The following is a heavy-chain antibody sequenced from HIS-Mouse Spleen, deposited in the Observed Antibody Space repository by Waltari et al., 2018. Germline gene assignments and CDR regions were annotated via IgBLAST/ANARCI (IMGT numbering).Heavy chain of an antibody. CDR2: INHSGST. CDR3: ARIAVAGTWYFDL. CDR1: GGSFSGYY. Sequence: QVQLQQWGAGLLKPSETLSLTCAVYGGSFSGYYWSWIRQPPGKGLEWIGEINHSGSTNSNPSLKSRVTISVDTSKNQFSLKLSSVTAADTAVYYCARIAVAGTWYFDLWGRGTLVTVSS. D-gene: IGHD6-19*01. J-gene: IGHJ2*01. V-gene: IGHV4-34*01.